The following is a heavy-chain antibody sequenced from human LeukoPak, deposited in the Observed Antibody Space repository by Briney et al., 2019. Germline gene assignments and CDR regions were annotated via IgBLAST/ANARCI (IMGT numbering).Heavy chain of an antibody. J-gene: IGHJ4*02. D-gene: IGHD4-17*01. CDR1: GFTFSTYW. CDR2: IKQDGTVK. Sequence: GGSLRLSCAASGFTFSTYWMSWVRRAPGKGLEWVANIKQDGTVKYYVDSVKGRFTISRDNAKNSLYLEMNSLRAEDTAVYYCARDLLDYGDAFDYWGQGTLVTVSS. V-gene: IGHV3-7*01. CDR3: ARDLLDYGDAFDY.